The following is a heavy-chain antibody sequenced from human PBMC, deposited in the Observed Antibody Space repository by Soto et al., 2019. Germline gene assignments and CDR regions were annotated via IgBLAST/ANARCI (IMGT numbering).Heavy chain of an antibody. CDR2: IYYSGST. J-gene: IGHJ5*02. D-gene: IGHD6-13*01. CDR1: GGSISSGGYY. Sequence: SETLSLICTVSGGSISSGGYYWSWIRQHPGKGLEWIGYIYYSGSTYYNPSLKSRVTISVDTSKNQFSLKLSSVTAADTAVYNCARVSRVSAAGPGPWGQGTLVTV. CDR3: ARVSRVSAAGPGP. V-gene: IGHV4-31*03.